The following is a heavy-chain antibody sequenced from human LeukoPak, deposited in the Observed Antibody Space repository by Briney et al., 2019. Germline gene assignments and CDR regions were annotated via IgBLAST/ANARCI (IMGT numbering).Heavy chain of an antibody. J-gene: IGHJ5*02. Sequence: SETLSLTCNVSVDFVSCGINYGSWIRQPPGKGLEWLGDIYYAGSTNYNPSRKSQVTISVDTAKIQFFLKLSSVDPADTAVYYGGRGRGRINMLGARFDPWGQRTLGTVSS. CDR1: VDFVSCGINY. CDR2: IYYAGST. V-gene: IGHV4-61*01. CDR3: GRGRGRINMLGARFDP. D-gene: IGHD3-16*01.